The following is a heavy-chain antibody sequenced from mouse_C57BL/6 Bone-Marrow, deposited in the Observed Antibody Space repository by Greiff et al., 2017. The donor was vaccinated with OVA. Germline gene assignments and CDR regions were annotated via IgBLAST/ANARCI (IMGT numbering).Heavy chain of an antibody. V-gene: IGHV1-55*01. J-gene: IGHJ2*01. Sequence: QVQLQQPGAELVKPGASVKMSCKASGYTFTSYWITWVKQRPGQGLEWIGDIYPGSGSTNYNEKFKSKATLTVDTSSSTAYMQLSSLTSEDAAVYYCAREGYDGYYFDYWGQGTTLTVSS. CDR3: AREGYDGYYFDY. CDR2: IYPGSGST. D-gene: IGHD2-2*01. CDR1: GYTFTSYW.